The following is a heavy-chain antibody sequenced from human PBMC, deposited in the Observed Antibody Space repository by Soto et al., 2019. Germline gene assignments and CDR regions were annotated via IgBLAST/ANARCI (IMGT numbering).Heavy chain of an antibody. V-gene: IGHV4-39*01. Sequence: QLQLQESGPGLVKPSETLSLTCTVSGGSISSSSYYWGWIRQPPGKGLEWIGSIYYSGSTYYNPSLKRRVTISVDTYKNQFSLKLSSVTAADTAVYYCARRFGYSYGEYWYFDLWGRGTLVTVSS. CDR3: ARRFGYSYGEYWYFDL. CDR1: GGSISSSSYY. J-gene: IGHJ2*01. D-gene: IGHD5-18*01. CDR2: IYYSGST.